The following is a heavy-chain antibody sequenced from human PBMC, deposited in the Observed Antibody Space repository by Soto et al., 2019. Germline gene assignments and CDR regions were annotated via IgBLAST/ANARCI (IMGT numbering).Heavy chain of an antibody. Sequence: GGSLRLSCAASGFTVSSNYMSWVRQAPGKGLEWVSVIYSGGSTYYADSVKGRFTISRDNSKNTLYLQMNSLRVEDTAVYYCARVRGGYDFLVRNWGQGTLVTVSS. CDR1: GFTVSSNY. CDR3: ARVRGGYDFLVRN. J-gene: IGHJ4*02. V-gene: IGHV3-66*01. D-gene: IGHD5-12*01. CDR2: IYSGGST.